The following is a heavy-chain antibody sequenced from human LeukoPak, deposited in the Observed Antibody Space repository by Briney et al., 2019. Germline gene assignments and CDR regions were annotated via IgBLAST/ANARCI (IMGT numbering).Heavy chain of an antibody. Sequence: SSETLSLTCTVSGGSISSSSYYWGWIRQPPGKGLEWIGSIYYSGSTYYNPSLKSRVTISVDTSKNQFSLKLSSVAAADTAVYYCARLGRDGYNENFYYGMDVWGQGTTVTVSS. V-gene: IGHV4-39*07. J-gene: IGHJ6*02. D-gene: IGHD5-24*01. CDR1: GGSISSSSYY. CDR3: ARLGRDGYNENFYYGMDV. CDR2: IYYSGST.